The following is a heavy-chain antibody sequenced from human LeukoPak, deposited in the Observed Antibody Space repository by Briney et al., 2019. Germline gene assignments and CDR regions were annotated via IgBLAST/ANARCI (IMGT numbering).Heavy chain of an antibody. V-gene: IGHV3-11*04. J-gene: IGHJ4*02. D-gene: IGHD3-22*01. Sequence: GGSLRLSCAASGFTFSDYYMNWIRQAPGKGLEWVSYISNSGSIIYYADSVKGRFTISRDNAKNTLYLQMNSLRAEDTAVYYCAKAGSMIVVDRYYFDYWGQGTLVTVSS. CDR2: ISNSGSII. CDR3: AKAGSMIVVDRYYFDY. CDR1: GFTFSDYY.